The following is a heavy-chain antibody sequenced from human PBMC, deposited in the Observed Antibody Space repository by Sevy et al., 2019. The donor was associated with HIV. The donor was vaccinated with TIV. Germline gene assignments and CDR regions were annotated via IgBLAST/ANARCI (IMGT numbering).Heavy chain of an antibody. Sequence: SETLSLTCTVSGGSISSYYWSWIRQPPGKGLEWIGYIYYSGSTNYNPSLKSRVTISVDTSKNQFTLKLSSVTAADTAEYYCARDGCSSTSCYDNYYYGMDVWGQGTTVTVSS. D-gene: IGHD2-2*01. CDR3: ARDGCSSTSCYDNYYYGMDV. J-gene: IGHJ6*02. CDR1: GGSISSYY. V-gene: IGHV4-59*01. CDR2: IYYSGST.